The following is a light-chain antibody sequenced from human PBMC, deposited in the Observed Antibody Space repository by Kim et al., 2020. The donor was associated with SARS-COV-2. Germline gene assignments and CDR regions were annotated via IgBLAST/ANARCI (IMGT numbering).Light chain of an antibody. J-gene: IGKJ5*01. Sequence: SPGEKAPLSCRASQSVRNGYLAWYQQKPGQAPRLLIYDASSRATGIPDRFSGSGSRTDFTLTISRLEPEDFAVYYCQQYTGSPITFGQGTRLEIK. V-gene: IGKV3-20*01. CDR3: QQYTGSPIT. CDR1: QSVRNGY. CDR2: DAS.